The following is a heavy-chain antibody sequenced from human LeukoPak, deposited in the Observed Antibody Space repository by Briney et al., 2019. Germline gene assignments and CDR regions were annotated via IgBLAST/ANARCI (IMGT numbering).Heavy chain of an antibody. Sequence: GGSLRLSCAASGFTFSSYAMSWVRQAPGKGLEWVSAISGSGGSTYYADSVKGRFTISRDNSKNTLYLQMNSLRAEDTAVYYCARVVWYPGFFDYWGQGTLVTVSS. D-gene: IGHD3-16*01. CDR2: ISGSGGST. CDR1: GFTFSSYA. V-gene: IGHV3-23*01. CDR3: ARVVWYPGFFDY. J-gene: IGHJ4*02.